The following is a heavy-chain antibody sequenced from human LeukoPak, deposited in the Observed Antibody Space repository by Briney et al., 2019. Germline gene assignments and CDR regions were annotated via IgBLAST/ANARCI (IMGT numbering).Heavy chain of an antibody. D-gene: IGHD2-15*01. Sequence: GGSLRLSCAASGFTFSGSTMHWVRQASGKGLEWVGRIRSKTSSYATAYTASVKGRFTISRDDSKNTAYLQMNSLKTEDTAVYYCTVNYCSGGSCYMLWGQGTLVTVSS. J-gene: IGHJ4*02. V-gene: IGHV3-73*01. CDR2: IRSKTSSYAT. CDR3: TVNYCSGGSCYML. CDR1: GFTFSGST.